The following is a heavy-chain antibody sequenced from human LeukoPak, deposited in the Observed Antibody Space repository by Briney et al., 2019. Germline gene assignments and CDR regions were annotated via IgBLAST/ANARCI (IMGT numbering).Heavy chain of an antibody. CDR2: ISGSGGST. V-gene: IGHV3-23*01. J-gene: IGHJ4*02. CDR1: GVSLNSYGYY. CDR3: AKDGRGDFWSAYDAFYFDY. Sequence: ETLSLTCTVSGVSLNSYGYYWGWVRQAPGKGLEWVSVISGSGGSTYYADSVKGRFTISRDNSKNTLYLQMNSLRAEDTAVYYCAKDGRGDFWSAYDAFYFDYWGQGTLVTVSS. D-gene: IGHD3-3*01.